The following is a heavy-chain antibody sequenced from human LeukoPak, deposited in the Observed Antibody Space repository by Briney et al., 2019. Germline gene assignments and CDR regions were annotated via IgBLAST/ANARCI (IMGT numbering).Heavy chain of an antibody. D-gene: IGHD3-10*01. CDR2: INSDGSST. CDR3: ARAPRITMVRGVISYYYYGMDV. V-gene: IGHV3-74*01. Sequence: GGSLRLSCAASGFTFSSYWMHWVRQAPGKGLVWVSRINSDGSSTSYAGSVKGRFTISRDNAKNTLYLQMNSLRAEDTAVYYCARAPRITMVRGVISYYYYGMDVWGQGTTVTVSS. CDR1: GFTFSSYW. J-gene: IGHJ6*02.